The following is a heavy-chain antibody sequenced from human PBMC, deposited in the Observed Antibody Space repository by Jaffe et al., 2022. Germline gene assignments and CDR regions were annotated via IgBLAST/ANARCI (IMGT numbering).Heavy chain of an antibody. J-gene: IGHJ4*02. CDR2: ISSSSSYI. V-gene: IGHV3-21*01. D-gene: IGHD3-10*01. Sequence: EVQLVESGGGLVKPGGSLRLSCAASGFTFSSYSMNWVRQAPGKGLEWVSSISSSSSYIYYADSVKGRFTISRDNAKNSLYLQMNSLRAEDTAVYYCARAPLYGSGSEGHSKPEYWGQGTLVTVSS. CDR3: ARAPLYGSGSEGHSKPEY. CDR1: GFTFSSYS.